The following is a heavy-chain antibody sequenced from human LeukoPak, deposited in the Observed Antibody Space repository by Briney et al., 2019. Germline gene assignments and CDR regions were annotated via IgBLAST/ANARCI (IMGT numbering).Heavy chain of an antibody. D-gene: IGHD3-3*01. V-gene: IGHV4-39*07. Sequence: SETLSLTCTVSGGSISSSSYYWGWIRQPPGKGLEWIGSIYYSGSTYYNPSLKSRVTISVDTSKNQFSLKLSSVTAADTAVYYCARALFDFWSGTNWFDPWGQGTLVTVSS. CDR3: ARALFDFWSGTNWFDP. CDR1: GGSISSSSYY. CDR2: IYYSGST. J-gene: IGHJ5*02.